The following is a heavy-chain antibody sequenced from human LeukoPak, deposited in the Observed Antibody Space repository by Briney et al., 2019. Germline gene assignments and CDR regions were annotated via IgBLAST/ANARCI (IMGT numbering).Heavy chain of an antibody. D-gene: IGHD3-22*01. V-gene: IGHV3-7*01. J-gene: IGHJ4*02. CDR1: GFTFSSYW. CDR3: ARDRALYDSRRGYYYTEDDY. Sequence: GGSLRLSCAASGFTFSSYWMSWVRQAPGKGLEWVANMNPDGSEKYFLDSVKGRFTISRDNAKSSLYLQMNSLRGDDTAVYYCARDRALYDSRRGYYYTEDDYWGQGTLVTVSS. CDR2: MNPDGSEK.